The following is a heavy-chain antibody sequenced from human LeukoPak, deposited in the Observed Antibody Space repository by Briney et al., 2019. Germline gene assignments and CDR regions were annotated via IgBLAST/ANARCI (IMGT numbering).Heavy chain of an antibody. CDR1: GYTFSSYG. D-gene: IGHD3-22*01. V-gene: IGHV1-18*01. CDR3: ARMMTPRHYYDRSGYYYGAFDI. J-gene: IGHJ3*02. CDR2: ISGYNGHT. Sequence: ASVKVSCKASGYTFSSYGISWVRQAPGQGLEWMGWISGYNGHTNYAQKFQGRVTMTTDTSTSTAYMEPRSLRSDDTAVYYCARMMTPRHYYDRSGYYYGAFDIWGQGTMVTVSS.